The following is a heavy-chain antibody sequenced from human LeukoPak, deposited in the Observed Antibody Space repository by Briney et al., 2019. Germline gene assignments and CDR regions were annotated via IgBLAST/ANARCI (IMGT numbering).Heavy chain of an antibody. CDR2: INQDGSEK. CDR1: GFTFGSYW. J-gene: IGHJ4*02. CDR3: ANEAVGSAKYCSSTSCL. V-gene: IGHV3-7*03. Sequence: GGSLRLSCAASGFTFGSYWMNWVRQAPGKGLEWVANINQDGSEKYYVDSVKGRFTISRDNAKNSLYLQMNSLRAEDTAVYYCANEAVGSAKYCSSTSCLWGQGTLVTVSS. D-gene: IGHD2-2*01.